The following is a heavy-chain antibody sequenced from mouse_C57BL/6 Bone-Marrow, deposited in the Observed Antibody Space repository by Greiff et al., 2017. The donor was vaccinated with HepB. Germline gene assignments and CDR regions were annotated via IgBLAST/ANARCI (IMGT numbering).Heavy chain of an antibody. CDR1: GYTFTSYG. Sequence: VNVVESGAELARPGASVKLSCKASGYTFTSYGISWVKQRTGQGLEWIGEIYPRSGNTYYNEKFKGKATLTADKSSSTAYMELRSLTSEDSAVYFCARGITTVVAGDFDYWGQGTTLTVSS. CDR3: ARGITTVVAGDFDY. J-gene: IGHJ2*01. V-gene: IGHV1-81*01. D-gene: IGHD1-1*01. CDR2: IYPRSGNT.